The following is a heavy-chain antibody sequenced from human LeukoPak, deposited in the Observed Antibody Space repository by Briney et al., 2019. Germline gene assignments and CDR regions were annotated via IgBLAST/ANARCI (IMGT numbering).Heavy chain of an antibody. CDR2: INPNSGGT. CDR1: GYTFTGYY. Sequence: ASVKVSCKASGYTFTGYYMHWVRQAPGQGLEWMGWINPNSGGTNYAQKFQGRVTMTRDTSISTAYMELSRLRSDDTAVYYCARDDLGGDCYPCAFDIWGQGTMVTVSS. V-gene: IGHV1-2*02. CDR3: ARDDLGGDCYPCAFDI. D-gene: IGHD2-21*02. J-gene: IGHJ3*02.